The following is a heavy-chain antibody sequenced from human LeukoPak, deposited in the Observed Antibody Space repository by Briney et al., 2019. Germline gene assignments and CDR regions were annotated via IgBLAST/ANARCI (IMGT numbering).Heavy chain of an antibody. Sequence: GGSLRLSCAASGFTFSSYSMSWVRQAPGKGLEWVSGISGGGGSTYYADSVKGRFTISRDNSKNTLYLQMNSLRAEDTAVYYCAKNTGASVTTFSWGQGTLVTVSS. CDR2: ISGGGGST. V-gene: IGHV3-23*01. CDR3: AKNTGASVTTFS. J-gene: IGHJ5*02. CDR1: GFTFSSYS. D-gene: IGHD4-17*01.